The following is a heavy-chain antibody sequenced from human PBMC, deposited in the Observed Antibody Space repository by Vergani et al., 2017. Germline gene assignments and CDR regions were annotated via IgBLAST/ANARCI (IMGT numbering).Heavy chain of an antibody. V-gene: IGHV3-30*03. CDR3: ARVTVRSGSITMDV. CDR1: GFTFSSYG. J-gene: IGHJ6*02. D-gene: IGHD3-3*01. Sequence: QVQLVESGGGVVQPGRSLRLSCAASGFTFSSYGMHWVRQAPGKGLEWVAVISYDGSNKYYADSVKGRFTITRDNAKNSLYLQMNSLRAEDTAVYSCARVTVRSGSITMDVWGQGTTVTVSS. CDR2: ISYDGSNK.